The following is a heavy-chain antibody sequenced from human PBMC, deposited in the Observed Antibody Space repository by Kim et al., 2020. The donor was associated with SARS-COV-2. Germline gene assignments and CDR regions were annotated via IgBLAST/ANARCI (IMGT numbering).Heavy chain of an antibody. D-gene: IGHD3-3*01. V-gene: IGHV3-30*03. J-gene: IGHJ5*02. Sequence: GGSLRLSCAASGFTFSSYGMHWVRQAPGKGLEWVAVISYDGSNKYYADSVKGRFTISRDNSKNTLYLQMNSLRAEDTAVYYCASSLPGGPKYYDFWSGTRFDPWGQGTLVTVSS. CDR3: ASSLPGGPKYYDFWSGTRFDP. CDR1: GFTFSSYG. CDR2: ISYDGSNK.